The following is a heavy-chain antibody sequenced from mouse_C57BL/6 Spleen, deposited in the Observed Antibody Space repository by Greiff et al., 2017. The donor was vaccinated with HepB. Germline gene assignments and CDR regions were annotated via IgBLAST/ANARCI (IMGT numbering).Heavy chain of an antibody. CDR2: IDPSDSYT. D-gene: IGHD2-1*01. J-gene: IGHJ2*01. Sequence: VQLQQPGAELVRPGTSVKLSCKASGYTFTSYWMHWVKQRPGQGLEWIGVIDPSDSYTNYNQKFKGKATLTVDTSSSTAYMQLSSLTSEDSAVYYCARGNYGNSFDYWGQGTTLTVSS. CDR1: GYTFTSYW. V-gene: IGHV1-59*01. CDR3: ARGNYGNSFDY.